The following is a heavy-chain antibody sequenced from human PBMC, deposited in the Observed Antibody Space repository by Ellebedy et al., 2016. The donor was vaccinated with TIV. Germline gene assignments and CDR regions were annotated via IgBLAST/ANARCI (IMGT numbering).Heavy chain of an antibody. D-gene: IGHD6-19*01. J-gene: IGHJ4*02. CDR1: GFTFSSYS. V-gene: IGHV3-21*01. CDR3: AKVVQGSGWSLVY. Sequence: GESLKISCAASGFTFSSYSINWVRPAPGMGLEWVSSLSNSGTPIYYADSVKGRFTSSIDNFKNTMSLQMNSLRAEDTAVYYCAKVVQGSGWSLVYWGQGTLVSVSS. CDR2: LSNSGTPI.